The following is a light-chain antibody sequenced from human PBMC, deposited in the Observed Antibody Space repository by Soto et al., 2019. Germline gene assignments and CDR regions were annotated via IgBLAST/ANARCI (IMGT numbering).Light chain of an antibody. Sequence: DIVMTQSPDSLAVSLGERATINCKSSQNILYSSNNNNYLAWYQQKPGQPPRLLIYWASTREFGVPDRFSGSGSWTDFNLTISSLQAEDVAVYYCHQFYSTPYTFGQGTKLDIK. J-gene: IGKJ2*01. CDR1: QNILYSSNNNNY. V-gene: IGKV4-1*01. CDR2: WAS. CDR3: HQFYSTPYT.